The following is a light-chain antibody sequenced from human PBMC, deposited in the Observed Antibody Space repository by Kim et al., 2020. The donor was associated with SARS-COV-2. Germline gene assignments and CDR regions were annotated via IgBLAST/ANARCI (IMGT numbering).Light chain of an antibody. CDR3: QQNYTPLT. Sequence: DIEMTQSPSSLSASVGDRVTITCRASQSIGGHLNWYQQKPGKAPKLLISAASSLQSGVPLRFSGSGSGTDFTLTISSLQPEDFATYYCQQNYTPLTFGGGTKVDIK. CDR1: QSIGGH. CDR2: AAS. J-gene: IGKJ4*01. V-gene: IGKV1-39*01.